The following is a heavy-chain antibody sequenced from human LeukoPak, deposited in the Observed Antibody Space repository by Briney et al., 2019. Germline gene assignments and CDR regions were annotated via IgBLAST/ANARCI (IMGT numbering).Heavy chain of an antibody. V-gene: IGHV3-30*18. Sequence: GRSLRLSCAASGFTLSSYGMHWVRHAPGKGLEWVAVISYDGSNKYYADSVKGRFTISRDNSKNTLYLQMNSLRAEETAVYYCAKDGVGSSWNFDYWGQGTLVTVSS. CDR2: ISYDGSNK. CDR1: GFTLSSYG. CDR3: AKDGVGSSWNFDY. D-gene: IGHD6-13*01. J-gene: IGHJ4*02.